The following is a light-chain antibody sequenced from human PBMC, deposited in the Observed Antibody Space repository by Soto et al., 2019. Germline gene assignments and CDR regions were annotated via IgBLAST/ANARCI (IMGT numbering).Light chain of an antibody. Sequence: QSVLTQPPSASGTPGQRVTISCSGGSSNIGINTVNWYQQLPGTAPKLLIYSNNQRPSGVPDRFSGSKSGTSASLAISGLQSEDEADFYCAALDDSLNGVVFGGGTKLTV. J-gene: IGLJ2*01. CDR1: SSNIGINT. CDR3: AALDDSLNGVV. V-gene: IGLV1-44*01. CDR2: SNN.